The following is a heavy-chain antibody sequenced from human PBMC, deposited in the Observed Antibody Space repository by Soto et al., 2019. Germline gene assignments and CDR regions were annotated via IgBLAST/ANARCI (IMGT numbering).Heavy chain of an antibody. D-gene: IGHD3-22*01. CDR2: IYSGGKT. J-gene: IGHJ4*02. Sequence: EVQLVESGGGLIQPGGSLRLSCVGSGFTVSSNYMSWVRQAPGKGLEWVSVIYSGGKTYYADSVKGRFTIYRDSSKDTVYLQMNRLRAGDTAVYYCARGGDYYDTSGNYYPFYFDFWGQGVLVSVSS. V-gene: IGHV3-53*01. CDR1: GFTVSSNY. CDR3: ARGGDYYDTSGNYYPFYFDF.